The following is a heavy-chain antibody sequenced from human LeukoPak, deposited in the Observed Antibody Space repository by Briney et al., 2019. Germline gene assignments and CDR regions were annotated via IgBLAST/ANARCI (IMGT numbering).Heavy chain of an antibody. J-gene: IGHJ5*02. CDR3: TRDRPHNWFDP. V-gene: IGHV1-46*01. CDR1: EYSFVSYY. Sequence: ASVKVSCKASEYSFVSYYIHWVRQAPGEGLEWVGLICPHDGTTNYAQKFQGRVTMTVDRSTTTFYMELSSLTSEDTAVYYCTRDRPHNWFDPWGQGTLVTVSP. CDR2: ICPHDGTT.